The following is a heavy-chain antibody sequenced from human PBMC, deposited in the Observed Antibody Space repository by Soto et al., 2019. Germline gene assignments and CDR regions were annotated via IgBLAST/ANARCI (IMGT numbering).Heavy chain of an antibody. D-gene: IGHD7-27*01. CDR1: GFSLSTSGVG. CDR3: AHSLIPNWGSRGAFDY. Sequence: QITLKESGPTLVKPTQTLTLTCTFSGFSLSTSGVGVGWIRQPPGKALEWLALIYWDDDKRYSPSLKSRLTNTKDNSNNQVVLTMTNMDPVDTATYYCAHSLIPNWGSRGAFDYWGQGTLVTVSS. J-gene: IGHJ4*02. CDR2: IYWDDDK. V-gene: IGHV2-5*02.